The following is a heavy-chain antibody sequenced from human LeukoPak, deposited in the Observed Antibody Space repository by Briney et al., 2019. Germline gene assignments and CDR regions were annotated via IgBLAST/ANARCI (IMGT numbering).Heavy chain of an antibody. CDR2: ISSSSSYI. J-gene: IGHJ3*02. V-gene: IGHV3-21*01. CDR1: GFTFSSYS. CDR3: ARYTVRGPLVVAFDI. D-gene: IGHD3-10*01. Sequence: GGSLRLSCAASGFTFSSYSMNWVRQAPGKGLEWVSSISSSSSYIYYADSVKGRFTISRDNAKNSLYLQMNSLRAEDTAVYYCARYTVRGPLVVAFDIWGQGTMVTVSS.